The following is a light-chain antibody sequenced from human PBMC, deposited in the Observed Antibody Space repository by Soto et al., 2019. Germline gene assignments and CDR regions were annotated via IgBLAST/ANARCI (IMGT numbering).Light chain of an antibody. Sequence: DIQMTQSPSTLSASVGDRVTITCRASQSLSSWLAWYQQKPGKAPKLLIYKASSLESGVPSRFSGSGSGTEFTLTISSLQPDDFATYYCQQYNSWWTFGQGTKVDIK. CDR1: QSLSSW. J-gene: IGKJ1*01. CDR2: KAS. CDR3: QQYNSWWT. V-gene: IGKV1-5*03.